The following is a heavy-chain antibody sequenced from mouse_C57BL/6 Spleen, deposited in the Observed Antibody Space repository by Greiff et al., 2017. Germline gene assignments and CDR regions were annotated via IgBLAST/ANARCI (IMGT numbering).Heavy chain of an antibody. CDR3: AADGYEFDY. CDR2: IDPGSGNT. J-gene: IGHJ3*01. V-gene: IGHV1-76*01. Sequence: VQLQQSGAELVRPGASVKLSCKASGYTFTDYYMHWVKQRPGQGLEWIARIDPGSGNTYYNQKFKGKATLTAEKSSSTAYMQLSSLTSEDSAVYCCAADGYEFDYWGQGTPVTVSA. D-gene: IGHD2-2*01. CDR1: GYTFTDYY.